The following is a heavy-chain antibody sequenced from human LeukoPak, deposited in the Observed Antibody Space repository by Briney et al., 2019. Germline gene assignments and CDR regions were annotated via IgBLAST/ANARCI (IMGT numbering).Heavy chain of an antibody. CDR2: ISGSGGST. CDR1: GFTFSSYA. V-gene: IGHV3-23*01. CDR3: AKDANPSGGELVSTYFDY. D-gene: IGHD1-26*01. Sequence: PGGSLRLSCAASGFTFSSYAMSWVRQAPGKGLEWVSAISGSGGSTYYADSVKGRFTISRDNSKNPLYLQMNSLRAEDMALYYCAKDANPSGGELVSTYFDYCAQGTLVNVSS. J-gene: IGHJ4*02.